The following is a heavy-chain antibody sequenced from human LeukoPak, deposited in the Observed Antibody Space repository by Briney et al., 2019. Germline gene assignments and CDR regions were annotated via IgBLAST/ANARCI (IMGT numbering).Heavy chain of an antibody. CDR2: ISYDGSNK. CDR3: ARGYYDTNDAFDI. V-gene: IGHV3-30*14. D-gene: IGHD3-22*01. J-gene: IGHJ3*02. Sequence: PGGSLRLSCAASGFTFSSYAMHWVRQAPGKGLEWVAVISYDGSNKYYADSVKGRFTISRDNSKNTLYLQMNSLRAEDAAVYYCARGYYDTNDAFDIWGQGTMVTVSS. CDR1: GFTFSSYA.